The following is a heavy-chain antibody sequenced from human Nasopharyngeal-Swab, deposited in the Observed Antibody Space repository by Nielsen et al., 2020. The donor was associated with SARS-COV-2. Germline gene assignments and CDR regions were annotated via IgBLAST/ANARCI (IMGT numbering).Heavy chain of an antibody. CDR3: ARDPCGGDCYLDKGFDY. Sequence: SVKVSCKASGGTFSSYAISWVRQAPGQGLEWMGGIIPIFGTANYAQKFQGRVTITADESTSTAYMELSSLRSEDTAVYYCARDPCGGDCYLDKGFDYWGQGTLVAVSS. D-gene: IGHD2-21*02. V-gene: IGHV1-69*13. J-gene: IGHJ4*02. CDR2: IIPIFGTA. CDR1: GGTFSSYA.